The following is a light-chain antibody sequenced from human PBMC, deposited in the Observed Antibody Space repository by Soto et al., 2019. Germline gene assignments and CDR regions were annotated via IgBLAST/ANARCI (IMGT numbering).Light chain of an antibody. Sequence: QSALTQPRSVSGSPGQSVTISCTGTSSDVGGYNYVSWYQQHPGKAPKLMIYDVSKRPSGVPDRFSGSKSGNTASLTISGLQAEDEADDYCCSYAGSYTPHVVFGGGTQLT. CDR1: SSDVGGYNY. CDR2: DVS. V-gene: IGLV2-11*01. J-gene: IGLJ2*01. CDR3: CSYAGSYTPHVV.